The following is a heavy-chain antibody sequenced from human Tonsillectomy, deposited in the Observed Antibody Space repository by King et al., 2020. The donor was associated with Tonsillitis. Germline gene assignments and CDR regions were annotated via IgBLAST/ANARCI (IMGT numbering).Heavy chain of an antibody. CDR2: IYHSGTI. J-gene: IGHJ4*02. Sequence: QLQESGPGLVKPSGTLSLTCAVSGDSISSNHWWLWVRQPPGKGLDWIGEIYHSGTIHYNPSLKGRVTISIDTTKNQFSLKLNSVTAADTAVYYCARGSYGDYAGHWGQGTLVTVSS. D-gene: IGHD4-17*01. CDR3: ARGSYGDYAGH. CDR1: GDSISSNHW. V-gene: IGHV4-4*02.